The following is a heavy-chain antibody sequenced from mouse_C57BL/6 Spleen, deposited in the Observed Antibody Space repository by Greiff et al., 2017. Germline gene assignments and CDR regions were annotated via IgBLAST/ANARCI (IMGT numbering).Heavy chain of an antibody. CDR2: IDPSDSYT. J-gene: IGHJ4*01. CDR1: GYTFTSYW. Sequence: QVQLQQPGAELVMPGASVKLSCKASGYTFTSYWMPWVKQRPGQGLEWIGEIDPSDSYTNYNQKFKGKSTLTVDKSSSTAYMQLSSLTSEDSAVYYCARYYSNYVGAMDYWGQGTSVTVSS. V-gene: IGHV1-69*01. CDR3: ARYYSNYVGAMDY. D-gene: IGHD2-5*01.